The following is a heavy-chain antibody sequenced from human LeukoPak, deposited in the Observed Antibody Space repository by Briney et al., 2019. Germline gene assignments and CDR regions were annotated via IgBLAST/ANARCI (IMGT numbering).Heavy chain of an antibody. CDR1: GFTVSSNS. CDR2: IYSDNT. D-gene: IGHD4-17*01. CDR3: ARDYGDYAGWFDP. J-gene: IGHJ5*02. Sequence: GGSLRLSCTVSGFTVSSNSMSWVRQAPGKGLEWVSFIYSDNTHYSDSVKGRFTISRDNSKNTLYLQMNSLRAEDTAVYYCARDYGDYAGWFDPWGQGTLVTVSS. V-gene: IGHV3-53*01.